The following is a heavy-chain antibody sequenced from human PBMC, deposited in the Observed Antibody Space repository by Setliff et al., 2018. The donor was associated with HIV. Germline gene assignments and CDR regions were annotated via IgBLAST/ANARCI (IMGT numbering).Heavy chain of an antibody. CDR2: ISSSGSTSI. CDR1: GFTFSDYY. V-gene: IGHV3-11*04. D-gene: IGHD1-7*01. Sequence: GGSLRLSCAASGFTFSDYYMSWIRQAPGKGLEWVSYISSSGSTSIYYADSVKGRFTISRDNAKKSLYLQMNSLRAEDTAVYYCTRDYAYDWNSVMDVWGKGTTVTVSS. J-gene: IGHJ6*03. CDR3: TRDYAYDWNSVMDV.